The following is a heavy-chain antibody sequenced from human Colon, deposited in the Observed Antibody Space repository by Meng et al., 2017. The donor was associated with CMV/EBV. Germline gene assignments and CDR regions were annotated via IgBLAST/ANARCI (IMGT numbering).Heavy chain of an antibody. CDR3: AKGRRQFT. Sequence: GESLKISCAASGFTFSSYWMSWVRQAPGKGLEWVANIKQDGSEKYYVDSVKGRFTISRDNAKNSLYLQMNSLRAEDTAVYYCAKGRRQFTWGQGTQVTVSS. CDR1: GFTFSSYW. CDR2: IKQDGSEK. D-gene: IGHD3-10*01. J-gene: IGHJ4*02. V-gene: IGHV3-7*01.